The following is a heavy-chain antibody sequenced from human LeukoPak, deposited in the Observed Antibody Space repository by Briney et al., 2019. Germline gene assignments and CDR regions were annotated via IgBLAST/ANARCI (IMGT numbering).Heavy chain of an antibody. J-gene: IGHJ6*02. Sequence: SETLSLTCTVSGGSISSGDYYWTWIRQPPGKGLEWIGYIYYSGSTYYNPSLKSRVTISVDTSKNQFSLKLSSVTAADTAVYYCARGASSWYGYYYGMDVWGQGTTVTVSS. CDR3: ARGASSWYGYYYGMDV. CDR1: GGSISSGDYY. V-gene: IGHV4-30-4*02. CDR2: IYYSGST. D-gene: IGHD6-13*01.